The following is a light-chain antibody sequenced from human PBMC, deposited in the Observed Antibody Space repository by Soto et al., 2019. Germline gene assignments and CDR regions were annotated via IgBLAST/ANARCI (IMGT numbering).Light chain of an antibody. CDR1: ISDVGCYNL. V-gene: IGLV2-23*01. J-gene: IGLJ1*01. CDR2: EAT. CDR3: CSYAGTSRT. Sequence: QSVLTQPASVSRSPGQSITISCTGRISDVGCYNLVSWYQHHPGKVPKVIIYEATKRPSGVSSRFSGSKSPNAASLTISGLQAEDEADYYCCSYAGTSRTFGSGTKVTVL.